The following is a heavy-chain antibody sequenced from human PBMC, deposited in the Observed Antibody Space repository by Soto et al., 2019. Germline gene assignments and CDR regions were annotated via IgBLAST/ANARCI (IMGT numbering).Heavy chain of an antibody. J-gene: IGHJ4*02. CDR1: GGSFSGYY. CDR3: ARVSSDQLTSYPYYFDY. Sequence: SETLSLTCAVYGGSFSGYYWSWIRQPPGKGLEWIGEINHSGSTNYNPSLKSRVTISVDTSKNQFSLKLSSVTAADTAVYYCARVSSDQLTSYPYYFDYWGQGTLVTVSS. D-gene: IGHD2-2*01. CDR2: INHSGST. V-gene: IGHV4-34*01.